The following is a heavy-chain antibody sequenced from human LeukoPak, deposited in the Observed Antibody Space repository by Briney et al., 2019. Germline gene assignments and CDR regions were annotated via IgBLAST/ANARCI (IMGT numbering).Heavy chain of an antibody. Sequence: ASVKVSCKASGYTFTSYAMNWVRQAPGQGLEWMGWINTNTGNPTYAQGFTGRFVFSLDTSVSTAYLQISSLKAEDTAVYYCASSPTYYDFWSGPSIRPFDYWGQGTLVTVSS. CDR1: GYTFTSYA. CDR3: ASSPTYYDFWSGPSIRPFDY. D-gene: IGHD3-3*01. V-gene: IGHV7-4-1*02. CDR2: INTNTGNP. J-gene: IGHJ4*02.